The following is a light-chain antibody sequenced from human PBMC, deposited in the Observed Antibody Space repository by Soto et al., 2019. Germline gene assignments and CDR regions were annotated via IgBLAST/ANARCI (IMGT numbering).Light chain of an antibody. CDR3: LARDDIVNTGV. V-gene: IGLV1-44*01. CDR1: DSNIGSNS. CDR2: SND. Sequence: QPVLTQPPSASGTPGQRVTISCSGSDSNIGSNSVNWYQHLPGMAPKLLTHSNDHRPSGVADRFSGSKSGNSASLANSGLLSEDEGDYDCLARDDIVNTGVFGGRTKLT. J-gene: IGLJ3*02.